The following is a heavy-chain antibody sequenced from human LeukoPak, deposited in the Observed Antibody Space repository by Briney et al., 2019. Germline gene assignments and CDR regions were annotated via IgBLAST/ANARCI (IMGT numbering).Heavy chain of an antibody. D-gene: IGHD6-19*01. V-gene: IGHV1-2*02. J-gene: IGHJ4*02. Sequence: ASVTVSCKASGYTFTSYYMHWVRQAPGQGLEWMGWINPNSGGTNFEQKFQGRVTMTRDTAISTVYMELSRLRSDDTAVYYCARVALSYSSVRFDYWGQGALVTVSS. CDR2: INPNSGGT. CDR3: ARVALSYSSVRFDY. CDR1: GYTFTSYY.